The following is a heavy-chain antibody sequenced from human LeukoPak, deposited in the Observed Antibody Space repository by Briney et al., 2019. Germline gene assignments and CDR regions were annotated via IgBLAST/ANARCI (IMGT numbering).Heavy chain of an antibody. CDR1: GYTFTRYD. Sequence: GASVTVSFKASGYTFTRYDINWVRQATGQGLEWMGWMNPNSGNTGYAQKFQGRVTMTRNTSISTAYMELSSLRFEDTAVYYCARGAYYYYYMDVWGKGTTVTVSS. CDR2: MNPNSGNT. J-gene: IGHJ6*03. CDR3: ARGAYYYYYMDV. V-gene: IGHV1-8*01.